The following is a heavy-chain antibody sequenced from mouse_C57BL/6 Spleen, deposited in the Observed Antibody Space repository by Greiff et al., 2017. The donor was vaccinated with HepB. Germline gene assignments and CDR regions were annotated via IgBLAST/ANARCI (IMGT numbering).Heavy chain of an antibody. CDR1: GFTFSSYG. Sequence: EVKVVESGGDLVKPGGSLKLSCAASGFTFSSYGMSWVRQTPDKRLEWVATISSGGSYTYYPDSVKGRFTISRDNAKNTLYLQMSSLKSEDTAMYYCAREKTGTWAYWGQGTLVTVSA. CDR2: ISSGGSYT. J-gene: IGHJ3*01. CDR3: AREKTGTWAY. V-gene: IGHV5-6*01. D-gene: IGHD4-1*01.